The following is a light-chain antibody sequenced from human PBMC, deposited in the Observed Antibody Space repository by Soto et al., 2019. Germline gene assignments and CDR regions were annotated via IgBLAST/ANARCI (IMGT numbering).Light chain of an antibody. CDR2: VAS. CDR3: LQHNTYPYT. J-gene: IGKJ2*01. V-gene: IGKV1-17*01. Sequence: IQMTQSPSSLSASVGDTVTVTCRASQGIRNYLNWFQQKPGKAPKRLISVASTLQSGVPSRFSGSGSGTEFSLTTSSLQPEDSATYYCLQHNTYPYTFGQGTKLEIK. CDR1: QGIRNY.